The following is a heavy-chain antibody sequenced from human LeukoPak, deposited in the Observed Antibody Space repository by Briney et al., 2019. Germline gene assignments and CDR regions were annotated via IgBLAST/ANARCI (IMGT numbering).Heavy chain of an antibody. CDR3: ARVPEGYFDWLLYFDY. J-gene: IGHJ4*02. D-gene: IGHD3-9*01. Sequence: SVKVSCKASRGTFSSYAISWVRQAPGQGLEWMGGSIPFFGTANYAQKFQGRVTITADESTSTAYMELSSLRSEDTAVYYCARVPEGYFDWLLYFDYWGQGTLVTVSS. V-gene: IGHV1-69*13. CDR1: RGTFSSYA. CDR2: SIPFFGTA.